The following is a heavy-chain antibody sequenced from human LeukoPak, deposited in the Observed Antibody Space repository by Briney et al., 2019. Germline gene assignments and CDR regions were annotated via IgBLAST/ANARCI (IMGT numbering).Heavy chain of an antibody. V-gene: IGHV4-31*03. CDR3: ARRRETHYDILTGPKRFDP. J-gene: IGHJ5*02. Sequence: PSETLSLTCTVSGGSISSGGYYWSWIRQHPGKGLEWIGYIYYSGGTYYNPSLKSRVTISVDTSKNQFSLKLSSVTAADTAVYYCARRRETHYDILTGPKRFDPWGQGTLVTVSS. D-gene: IGHD3-9*01. CDR1: GGSISSGGYY. CDR2: IYYSGGT.